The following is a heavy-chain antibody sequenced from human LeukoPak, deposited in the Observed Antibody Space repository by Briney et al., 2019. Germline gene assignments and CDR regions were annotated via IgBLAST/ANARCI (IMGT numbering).Heavy chain of an antibody. J-gene: IGHJ3*02. D-gene: IGHD5-18*01. Sequence: SETLSLTCTVSGGSVSSGSYYWGWIRQPPGKGLEWIGSIYYSGSTYYNPSLKSRVTISVDTSKNQFSLKLSSVTAADTAVYYCARANTAMVGDAFDIWGQGTMVTVSS. V-gene: IGHV4-39*07. CDR1: GGSVSSGSYY. CDR3: ARANTAMVGDAFDI. CDR2: IYYSGST.